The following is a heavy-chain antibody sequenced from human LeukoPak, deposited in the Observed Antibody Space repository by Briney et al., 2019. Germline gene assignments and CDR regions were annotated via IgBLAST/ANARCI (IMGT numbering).Heavy chain of an antibody. V-gene: IGHV3-23*01. J-gene: IGHJ5*02. CDR1: GFTFSSYA. CDR3: AKEGYYGSGNWFDP. Sequence: PGGSLRVYCAASGFTFSSYAMSWVRQAPGKGLEWVSAISGSGGSTYYADSVKGRFTISRDNSKNTLYLQMNSLRAEDTAVYYCAKEGYYGSGNWFDPWGQGTLVTVSS. CDR2: ISGSGGST. D-gene: IGHD3-10*01.